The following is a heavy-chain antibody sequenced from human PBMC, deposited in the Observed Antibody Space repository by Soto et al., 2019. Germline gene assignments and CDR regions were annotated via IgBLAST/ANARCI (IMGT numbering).Heavy chain of an antibody. CDR2: IWYDGSNK. CDR3: ARGPRPGIAAAGRRGPLDY. CDR1: GFTFSSYG. Sequence: LRLSCAASGFTFSSYGMHWVRHSPGKGLEWVAVIWYDGSNKYYADSVKGRFTISRDNSNNTLYLQMNSLRAEDTAVYYCARGPRPGIAAAGRRGPLDYWGQGTLVTVSS. J-gene: IGHJ4*02. D-gene: IGHD6-13*01. V-gene: IGHV3-33*01.